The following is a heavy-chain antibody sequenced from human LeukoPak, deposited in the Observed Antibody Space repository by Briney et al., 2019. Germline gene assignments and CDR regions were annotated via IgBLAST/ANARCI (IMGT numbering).Heavy chain of an antibody. CDR3: TTVLLPPYDSSGYSPY. V-gene: IGHV3-15*01. CDR1: AFIFNNYY. D-gene: IGHD3-22*01. Sequence: PGGSLRLSCAASAFIFNNYYMSWVRQAPGKGLEWVGRIKSKTDGGTIDYAAPVKGRFTISRDDSKNTLYLQMNSLKTEDTAVYYCTTVLLPPYDSSGYSPYWGQGTLVTVSS. CDR2: IKSKTDGGTI. J-gene: IGHJ4*02.